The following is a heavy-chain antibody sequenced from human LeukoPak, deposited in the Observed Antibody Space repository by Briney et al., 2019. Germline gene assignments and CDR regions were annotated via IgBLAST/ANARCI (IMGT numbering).Heavy chain of an antibody. V-gene: IGHV3-49*04. CDR2: IRSKAYGGTT. D-gene: IGHD2-2*01. J-gene: IGHJ4*02. Sequence: GGSLRLSCTASGFTFGDYAMSWVRQAPGKGLEWLGFIRSKAYGGTTEYAASVKGRFTISRDDSKSIAYLQMNSLKTEDTAVYYCTRGQYCSSTSCYWYYFDYWGQGALVTVSS. CDR1: GFTFGDYA. CDR3: TRGQYCSSTSCYWYYFDY.